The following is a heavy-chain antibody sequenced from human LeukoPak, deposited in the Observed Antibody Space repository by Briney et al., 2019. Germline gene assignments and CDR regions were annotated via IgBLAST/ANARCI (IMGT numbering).Heavy chain of an antibody. Sequence: GAPLKISCKGSGYSFTSYWIGWLRPMPGEGLEWMEINYPGDTDTRYSPSFQGQVAISSDKSISTAYLQWSSLKASDTAMYYCARRGNTAMVNDAFDIWGQGTMVTVSS. CDR3: ARRGNTAMVNDAFDI. J-gene: IGHJ3*02. V-gene: IGHV5-51*01. D-gene: IGHD5-18*01. CDR1: GYSFTSYW. CDR2: NYPGDTDT.